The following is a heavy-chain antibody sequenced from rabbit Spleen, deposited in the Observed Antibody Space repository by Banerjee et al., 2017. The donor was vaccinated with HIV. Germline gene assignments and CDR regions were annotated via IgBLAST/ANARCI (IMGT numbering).Heavy chain of an antibody. Sequence: QSLEESGGDLVKPGASLTLTCKASGFSLSSGYVMCWVRQAPGKGLEWIACVYAGSSGSTYYASWAKGRFTISKASSTTVTLQMTSLTAADTATYFCARGSAAMTMVITGFYFNLWGQGTLVTVS. V-gene: IGHV1S40*01. CDR2: VYAGSSGST. D-gene: IGHD2-1*01. CDR1: GFSLSSGYV. CDR3: ARGSAAMTMVITGFYFNL. J-gene: IGHJ4*01.